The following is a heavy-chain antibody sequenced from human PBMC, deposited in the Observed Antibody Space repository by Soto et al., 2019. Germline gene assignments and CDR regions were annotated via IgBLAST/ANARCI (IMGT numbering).Heavy chain of an antibody. CDR2: IYYSGTT. CDR1: GGSISSGGYY. D-gene: IGHD6-19*01. CDR3: ARGNGNSAWKIDY. Sequence: SETLSLTCTVSGGSISSGGYYWSWIRQLPGKGLEWIGYIYYSGTTYYNQSLKSRVTISVDTSKNHFSLKLTSVTAADTAVYYCARGNGNSAWKIDYWGQGTLVTVSS. J-gene: IGHJ4*02. V-gene: IGHV4-31*03.